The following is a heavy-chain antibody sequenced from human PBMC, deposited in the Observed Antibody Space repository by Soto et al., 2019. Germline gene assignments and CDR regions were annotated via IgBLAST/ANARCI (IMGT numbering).Heavy chain of an antibody. Sequence: GESLKMSCSGAEYSFTNSCINWVLQMPGKGLEWMGRIDPSDSYTIYSPSFQCHVTISADKSISTAYLQWGSLKASDTAMYYCARQPAVAGLSWFDPWGQGTLVTVSS. J-gene: IGHJ5*02. D-gene: IGHD6-19*01. CDR1: EYSFTNSC. CDR3: ARQPAVAGLSWFDP. V-gene: IGHV5-10-1*01. CDR2: IDPSDSYT.